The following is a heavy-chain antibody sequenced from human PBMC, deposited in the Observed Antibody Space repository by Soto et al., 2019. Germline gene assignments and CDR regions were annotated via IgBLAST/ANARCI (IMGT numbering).Heavy chain of an antibody. J-gene: IGHJ4*02. Sequence: QVQLVQSGAEVKKPGASVKLSCRTSGYTFTHYYIHWVRQAPGQGLEWLAIINPASGSTNYAQDFQGRVTLTMDTSTTTVYMELSGLRAEHTAIFYCARDLAAGEHWGQGTLVTVSS. D-gene: IGHD6-13*01. V-gene: IGHV1-46*01. CDR3: ARDLAAGEH. CDR1: GYTFTHYY. CDR2: INPASGST.